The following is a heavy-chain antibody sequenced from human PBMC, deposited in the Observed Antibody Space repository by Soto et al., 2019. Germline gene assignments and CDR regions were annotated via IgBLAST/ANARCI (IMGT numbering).Heavy chain of an antibody. CDR3: ARTPHYDSSGYYPQLFFDY. D-gene: IGHD3-22*01. Sequence: PSQTLSLTCAISGDSVSSNSAAWNWIRQSPSRGLEWLGRTYYRSKWYNDYAVSVKSRITINPDTSKNQFSLQLNSVTPEDTAVYYCARTPHYDSSGYYPQLFFDYWGQGTLVTVSS. CDR2: TYYRSKWYN. CDR1: GDSVSSNSAA. V-gene: IGHV6-1*01. J-gene: IGHJ4*02.